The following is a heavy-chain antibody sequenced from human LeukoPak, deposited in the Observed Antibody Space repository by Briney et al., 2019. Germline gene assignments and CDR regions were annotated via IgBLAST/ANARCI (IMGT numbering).Heavy chain of an antibody. D-gene: IGHD4-23*01. CDR2: IYYSGST. Sequence: SETLSLTCTVSGGSISSSSYYWGWIRQPPGKGLEWIGSIYYSGSTYYNPSLKSRVTISVDTSKNQFSLKLSSVTAEDTAVYYCAKNTAVGPLNWFDPWGQGTLVTVSS. J-gene: IGHJ5*02. CDR3: AKNTAVGPLNWFDP. V-gene: IGHV4-39*07. CDR1: GGSISSSSYY.